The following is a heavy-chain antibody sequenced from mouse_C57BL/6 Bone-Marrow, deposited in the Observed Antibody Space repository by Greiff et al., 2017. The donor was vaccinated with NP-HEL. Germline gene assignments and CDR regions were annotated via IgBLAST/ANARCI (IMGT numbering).Heavy chain of an antibody. CDR2: IDPSDSYT. D-gene: IGHD1-1*01. CDR3: ASTIYYGSSYGDMDY. CDR1: GYTFTSYW. J-gene: IGHJ4*01. V-gene: IGHV1-59*01. Sequence: QVQLQQPGAELVRPGTSVKLSCKASGYTFTSYWMHWVKQRPGQGLEWIGVIDPSDSYTNYNQKFKGKATLTVDTSSSTAYMQLSSLTSEDSAVYYCASTIYYGSSYGDMDYWGQGTSVTVSS.